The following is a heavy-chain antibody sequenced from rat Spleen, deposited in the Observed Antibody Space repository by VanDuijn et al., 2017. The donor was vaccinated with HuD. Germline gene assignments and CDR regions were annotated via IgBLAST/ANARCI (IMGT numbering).Heavy chain of an antibody. J-gene: IGHJ2*01. Sequence: EVQLVESGGVLVQPGRSMKLSCAASGFTFSDYYMAWVRQAPKKGLEWVASISPSGGSTYYRDSVKGRFTISRDNAKSTLYLQMDSLRSEDTATYYCTTEDDYFDYWGQGVMVTVFS. CDR2: ISPSGGST. CDR3: TTEDDYFDY. CDR1: GFTFSDYY. V-gene: IGHV5-27*01.